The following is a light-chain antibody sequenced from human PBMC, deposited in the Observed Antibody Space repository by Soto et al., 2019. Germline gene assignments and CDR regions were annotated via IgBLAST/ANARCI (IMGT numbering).Light chain of an antibody. J-gene: IGLJ3*02. CDR1: SSDVGTHGY. CDR2: DVT. CDR3: MCYAGGNNWV. V-gene: IGLV2-8*01. Sequence: QSALTQPASVSGSPGQSITISCTGTSSDVGTHGYVSWYQQHAGKAPKLMIYDVTKRPSGVPDRFSGSKSANTASLTVSGLQAEDEADYYCMCYAGGNNWVFGGGTQLTVL.